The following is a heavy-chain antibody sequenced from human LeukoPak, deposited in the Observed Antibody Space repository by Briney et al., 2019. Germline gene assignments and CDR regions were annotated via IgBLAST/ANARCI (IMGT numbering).Heavy chain of an antibody. CDR2: INHSGST. V-gene: IGHV4-34*01. J-gene: IGHJ5*02. Sequence: SETLSLTCAVYGGSFSGYYWSWIRQPPGKGLEWIGEINHSGSTNYNPSLKRRVTISVDTSKNQFSLKLSSVTAADTAVYYCARGSGSVDTAMVIWFDPWGQGTLVTVSS. CDR1: GGSFSGYY. D-gene: IGHD5-18*01. CDR3: ARGSGSVDTAMVIWFDP.